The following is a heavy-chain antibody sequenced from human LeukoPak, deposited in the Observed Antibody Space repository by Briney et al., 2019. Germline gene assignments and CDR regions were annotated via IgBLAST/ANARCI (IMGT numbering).Heavy chain of an antibody. V-gene: IGHV1-8*03. CDR2: MNPNSGNT. CDR1: GYTFTSYD. D-gene: IGHD4-11*01. J-gene: IGHJ5*02. Sequence: ASVKVSCKASGYTFTSYDINWVRQATGQGLEWMGWMNPNSGNTGYAQKSQGRVTITRNTSISTAYMELSSLRSEDTAVYYCARGRDYKRPDWFDPWGQGTLVTVSS. CDR3: ARGRDYKRPDWFDP.